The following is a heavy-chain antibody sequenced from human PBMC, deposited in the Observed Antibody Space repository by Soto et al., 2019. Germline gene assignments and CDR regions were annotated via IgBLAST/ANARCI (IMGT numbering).Heavy chain of an antibody. V-gene: IGHV3-53*04. CDR3: ARAGQYCTTGTCYPASMGV. D-gene: IGHD2-15*01. CDR2: FYSGGKT. Sequence: EVQLVESGGGLVQPGGSLRLSCSASGFTVSSGYINWVRQAPGKGLEWVSTFYSGGKTYYADSVKGRFTISRHSSENTLYLQMNSLRSEDTAVYYCARAGQYCTTGTCYPASMGVWGEGTTVTVSS. CDR1: GFTVSSGY. J-gene: IGHJ6*04.